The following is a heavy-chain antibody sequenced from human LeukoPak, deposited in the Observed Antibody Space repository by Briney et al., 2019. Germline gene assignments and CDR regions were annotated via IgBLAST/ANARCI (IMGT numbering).Heavy chain of an antibody. Sequence: GGSLRLSCVASGFTFRNYDMHWVRQATGKGLEWISGIGAAGDTYYPGSVKGRFTISRENANNSLYLQMNSLRAGDTAMYYCARDRAGDFDYWGQGTLVTVSS. V-gene: IGHV3-13*04. J-gene: IGHJ4*02. D-gene: IGHD6-19*01. CDR2: IGAAGDT. CDR1: GFTFRNYD. CDR3: ARDRAGDFDY.